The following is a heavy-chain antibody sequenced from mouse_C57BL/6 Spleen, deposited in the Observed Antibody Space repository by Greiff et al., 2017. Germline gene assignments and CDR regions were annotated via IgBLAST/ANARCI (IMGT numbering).Heavy chain of an antibody. J-gene: IGHJ2*01. CDR1: GYTFTDYY. CDR3: ARGSNYYFDY. D-gene: IGHD2-5*01. CDR2: INPYNGGT. Sequence: EVQLQQSGPVLVKPGASVKMSCKASGYTFTDYYMNWVKQSHGKSLEWIGVINPYNGGTSYNQKFKGKATLTVDKSSSTAYMELNSLTSEDSAVYYCARGSNYYFDYWGQGTTLTVSS. V-gene: IGHV1-19*01.